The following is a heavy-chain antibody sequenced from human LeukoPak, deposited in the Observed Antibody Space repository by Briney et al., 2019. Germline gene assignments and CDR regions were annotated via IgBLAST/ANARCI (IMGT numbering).Heavy chain of an antibody. V-gene: IGHV4-61*01. Sequence: SETLSLTCTVSGGSVSSGNYYWSWIRQPPGKGLEWIGHIYYSGSTNYNPSLKSRVTISVDTSKSQFSLKLSSVTAADTAVYYCATTPNPNYFDYWGQGALVTVSS. CDR1: GGSVSSGNYY. CDR3: ATTPNPNYFDY. J-gene: IGHJ4*02. CDR2: IYYSGST.